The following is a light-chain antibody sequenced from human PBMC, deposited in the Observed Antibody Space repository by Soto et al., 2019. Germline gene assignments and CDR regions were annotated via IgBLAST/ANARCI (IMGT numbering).Light chain of an antibody. Sequence: VLTQPASVSGSPGQSITISCTGTSSDVGGYNYVSWYQQHPGKAPKLMIYDVSNRPSGVSNRFSGSKSGNTASLTISGLQAEDETDYYCSAYTSSSPYVFGTGTKVTV. V-gene: IGLV2-14*01. CDR3: SAYTSSSPYV. CDR2: DVS. J-gene: IGLJ1*01. CDR1: SSDVGGYNY.